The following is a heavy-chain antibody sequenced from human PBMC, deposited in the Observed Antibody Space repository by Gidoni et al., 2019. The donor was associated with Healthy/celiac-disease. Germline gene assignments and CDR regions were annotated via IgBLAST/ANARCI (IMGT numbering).Heavy chain of an antibody. CDR1: GGSISSGSYY. V-gene: IGHV4-61*02. D-gene: IGHD6-6*01. CDR3: ARGEYPDWFDP. CDR2: IYTSGST. Sequence: QVQLQESGPGLVKPSQTLSLTCTVSGGSISSGSYYWSWIRQPAGKGLEWIGRIYTSGSTNYNPSLKSRVTISVDTSKNQFSLKLSSVTAADTAVYSCARGEYPDWFDPWGQGTLVTVSS. J-gene: IGHJ5*02.